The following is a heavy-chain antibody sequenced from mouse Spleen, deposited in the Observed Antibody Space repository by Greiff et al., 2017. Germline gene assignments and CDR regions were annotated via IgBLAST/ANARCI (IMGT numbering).Heavy chain of an antibody. CDR2: IDPETGGT. D-gene: IGHD1-1*01. CDR3: TRGYGSSGGFAY. J-gene: IGHJ3*01. Sequence: QVQLQQPGAELVKPGASVTLSCKASGYTFTDYEMHWVKQTPVHGLEWIGAIDPETGGTAYNQKFKGKAILTADKSSSTAYMELRSLTSEDSAVYYCTRGYGSSGGFAYWGQGTLVTVSA. V-gene: IGHV1-15*01. CDR1: GYTFTDYE.